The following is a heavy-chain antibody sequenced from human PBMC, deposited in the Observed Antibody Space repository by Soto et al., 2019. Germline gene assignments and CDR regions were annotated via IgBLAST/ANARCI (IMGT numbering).Heavy chain of an antibody. CDR3: TTLIKLFGGAFLSTR. J-gene: IGHJ4*02. CDR1: GFTFGNAW. Sequence: EVQLVESGGGLVKPGGSLRLSCAASGFTFGNAWMSWVRQAPGKGLEWVGRITSKTDGGTTDYAAPVKGRFTISRDDSKNTLYLQMNSLKTEDTAVYYCTTLIKLFGGAFLSTRWGQGTLVTVSS. D-gene: IGHD3-10*02. V-gene: IGHV3-15*01. CDR2: ITSKTDGGTT.